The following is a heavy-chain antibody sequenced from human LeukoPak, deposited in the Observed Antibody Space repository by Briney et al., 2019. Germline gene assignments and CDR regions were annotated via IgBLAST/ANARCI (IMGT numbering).Heavy chain of an antibody. Sequence: PGGSLRLSCAASGFTFSSYEMNWVRQAPGKGLEWVSYISSSGGTRYYADSVKGRFTISRDNAKNSLYLQLNSLRAEDTAVYYCARSLVVGATYPYHWGQGTLVTVSS. CDR3: ARSLVVGATYPYH. CDR2: ISSSGGTR. D-gene: IGHD1-26*01. V-gene: IGHV3-48*03. J-gene: IGHJ5*02. CDR1: GFTFSSYE.